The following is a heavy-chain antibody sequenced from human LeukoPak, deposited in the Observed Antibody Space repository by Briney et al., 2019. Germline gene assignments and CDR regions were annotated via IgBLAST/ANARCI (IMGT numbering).Heavy chain of an antibody. J-gene: IGHJ3*02. CDR3: ARDPLLWFGEQDDAFDI. Sequence: SETLSLTCTVSGGSISSGGYYWSWIRQHPGKGLEWIGYIYYSGSTYYNPSLKSRVTISVDTSKNQFSLKLSSVTAADTAVYYCARDPLLWFGEQDDAFDIWGQGTMVTVSS. D-gene: IGHD3-10*01. CDR1: GGSISSGGYY. V-gene: IGHV4-31*03. CDR2: IYYSGST.